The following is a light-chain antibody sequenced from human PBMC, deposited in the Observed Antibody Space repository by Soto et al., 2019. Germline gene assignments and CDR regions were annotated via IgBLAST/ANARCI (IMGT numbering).Light chain of an antibody. J-gene: IGLJ2*01. V-gene: IGLV8-61*01. CDR2: STN. CDR1: SGSVSTSYY. Sequence: QTVVTQEPSFSVSPGGTVTLTCGLSSGSVSTSYYPSWYQQTPGQAPRTLIYSTNTRSSGVPDRFSGSILGNKAALTITGAQADDESDYYCVLYIGLGVFGGGTKLTVL. CDR3: VLYIGLGV.